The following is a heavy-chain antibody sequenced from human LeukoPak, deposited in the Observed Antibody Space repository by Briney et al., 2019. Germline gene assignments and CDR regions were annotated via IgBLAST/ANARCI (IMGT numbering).Heavy chain of an antibody. CDR2: FNGNTGGT. D-gene: IGHD3-3*01. J-gene: IGHJ3*01. Sequence: ASVKVSCKASEDTFTGYYIHWGRPGPGQGLEWLGWFNGNTGGTSYAQKLQAGVITTRNTSINTAYIELSRLRSGDTAVYHCSKVRERGYSSKPFDLWGQGTMVTVSS. CDR3: SKVRERGYSSKPFDL. V-gene: IGHV1-2*02. CDR1: EDTFTGYY.